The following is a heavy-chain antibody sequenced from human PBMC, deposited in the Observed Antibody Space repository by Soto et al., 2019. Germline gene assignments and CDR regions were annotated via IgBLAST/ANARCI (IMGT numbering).Heavy chain of an antibody. Sequence: QVQLVQSGAEVKKPGASVKVSCKASGYTFTSYGISWVRQAPGQGLEWMGWISAYNGNTNYAQKLQGRVTMTTDTSTSTAYMERRSLRSDDTAVYYCARDASMTTMMGWFDPWGQGTLVTVSS. CDR2: ISAYNGNT. V-gene: IGHV1-18*01. CDR1: GYTFTSYG. J-gene: IGHJ5*02. CDR3: ARDASMTTMMGWFDP. D-gene: IGHD4-4*01.